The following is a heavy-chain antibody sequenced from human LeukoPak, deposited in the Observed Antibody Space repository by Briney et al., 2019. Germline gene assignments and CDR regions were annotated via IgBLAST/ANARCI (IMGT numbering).Heavy chain of an antibody. V-gene: IGHV4-59*08. CDR2: IHHSGST. D-gene: IGHD3-16*01. CDR3: ARHEDPITFGGVTLVY. Sequence: PSETLSLTCTVSGASITTYYWSWIRQPPGKGLEWIGFIHHSGSTDHNSSLKSRVTISVDTSKNQFSLKLSSVTAADTAVYYCARHEDPITFGGVTLVYWGQGTLVTVSS. J-gene: IGHJ4*02. CDR1: GASITTYY.